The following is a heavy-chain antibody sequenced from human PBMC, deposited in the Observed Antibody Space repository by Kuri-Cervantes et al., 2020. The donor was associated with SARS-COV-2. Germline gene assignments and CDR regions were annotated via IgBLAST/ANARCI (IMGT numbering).Heavy chain of an antibody. CDR1: GFTFDDYA. D-gene: IGHD3-3*01. J-gene: IGHJ6*02. V-gene: IGHV3-9*01. CDR3: ARRDLLSFPDYYGMDV. CDR2: ISWNSGII. Sequence: SLKISCAASGFTFDDYAMHWVRQAPGKGLEWVSGISWNSGIIGYADSVKGRFTISRDNAKNSLYLQMISLRAEDTAVYYCARRDLLSFPDYYGMDVWGQGTTVTVSS.